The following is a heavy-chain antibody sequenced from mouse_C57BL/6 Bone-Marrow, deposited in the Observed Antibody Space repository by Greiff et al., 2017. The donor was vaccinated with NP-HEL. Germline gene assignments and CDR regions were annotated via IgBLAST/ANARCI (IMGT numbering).Heavy chain of an antibody. D-gene: IGHD2-1*01. CDR1: GYTFTSYW. Sequence: VQLQQSGAELVKPGASVKMSCKASGYTFTSYWITWVKQRPGQGLEWIGDIYPGSGSTNYNEKFKSKATLTVDTSSSTAYMQLSSLTSDDSAVYYCARRRGNYDYWGQGTTLTVSS. CDR3: ARRRGNYDY. V-gene: IGHV1-55*01. CDR2: IYPGSGST. J-gene: IGHJ2*01.